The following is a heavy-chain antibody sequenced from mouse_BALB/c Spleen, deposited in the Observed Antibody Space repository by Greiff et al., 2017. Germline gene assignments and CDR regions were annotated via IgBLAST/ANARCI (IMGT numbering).Heavy chain of an antibody. V-gene: IGHV3-6*02. J-gene: IGHJ3*01. CDR3: ATGAWFAY. D-gene: IGHD4-1*01. CDR1: GYSITSGYY. CDR2: ISYDGSN. Sequence: QLQESGPGLVKPSQSLSLTCSVTGYSITSGYYWNWIRQFPGNKLEWMGYISYDGSNNYNPSLKNRISITRDTSKNQFFLKLNSVTTEDTATYYCATGAWFAYWGQGTLVTVSA.